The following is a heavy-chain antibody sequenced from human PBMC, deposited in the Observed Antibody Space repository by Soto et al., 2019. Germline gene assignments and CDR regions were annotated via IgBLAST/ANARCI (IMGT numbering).Heavy chain of an antibody. CDR3: GKAFGTYYFDY. V-gene: IGHV3-23*01. Sequence: PGGSLRLACVGSGFTFSSYAIRWVRQAPGKGLEWVSAIGSSGANTYDADSVKGRFTISRDNSNNTVYLQMSSLRAEDTAVYYCGKAFGTYYFDYWGQGTVVTVSP. D-gene: IGHD3-10*01. J-gene: IGHJ4*01. CDR1: GFTFSSYA. CDR2: IGSSGANT.